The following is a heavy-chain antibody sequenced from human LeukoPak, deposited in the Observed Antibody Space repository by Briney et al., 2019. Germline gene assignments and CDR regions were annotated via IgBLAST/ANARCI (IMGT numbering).Heavy chain of an antibody. J-gene: IGHJ3*02. D-gene: IGHD3-16*01. V-gene: IGHV1-69*13. Sequence: GASVKVSCKASGGTFSSYAISWVRQAPGQGLEWMGGIIPIFGTANYAQKLQGRVTITADESTSTAYMELSSLRSEDTAVYYCARDWGFDAFDIWGQGTMVTVSS. CDR1: GGTFSSYA. CDR3: ARDWGFDAFDI. CDR2: IIPIFGTA.